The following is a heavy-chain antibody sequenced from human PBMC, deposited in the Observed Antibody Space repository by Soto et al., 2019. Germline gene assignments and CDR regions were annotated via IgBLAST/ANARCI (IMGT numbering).Heavy chain of an antibody. Sequence: SETLSLTCAVYGGSFSGYYWSWIRQPPGKGLEWIGEINHSGSTNYNPSLKSRVTISVDTSKNQFSLKLSSVTAADTAVYYCGRIGIGSDYWGQGTLVTVSS. CDR3: GRIGIGSDY. D-gene: IGHD2-15*01. CDR2: INHSGST. V-gene: IGHV4-34*01. J-gene: IGHJ4*02. CDR1: GGSFSGYY.